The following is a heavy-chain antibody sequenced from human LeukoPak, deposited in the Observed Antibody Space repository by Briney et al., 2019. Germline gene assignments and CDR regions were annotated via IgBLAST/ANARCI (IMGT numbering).Heavy chain of an antibody. CDR1: GYTFTSYA. V-gene: IGHV7-4-1*02. CDR2: INTNTGNP. D-gene: IGHD3-9*01. Sequence: GASVTVSCKASGYTFTSYAMNWVRQAPGQGLEWMGWINTNTGNPTYAQGFTGRFVFSLDTSVSTAYLQISSLRAEDTAVYYCARDPRTYYDILTGYYLTIDYWGQGTLVTVSS. J-gene: IGHJ4*02. CDR3: ARDPRTYYDILTGYYLTIDY.